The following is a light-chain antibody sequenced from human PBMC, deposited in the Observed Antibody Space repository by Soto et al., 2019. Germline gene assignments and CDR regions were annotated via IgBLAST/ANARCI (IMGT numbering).Light chain of an antibody. Sequence: DIQMTQSPSCLSASVGDRVTITCRARQSISSYLKWNPQKPGTAPKLLIYAASSLQSGVPSRFSGSGPGTDFTLTISSPQPEDFATYYCQQSYSTPRTCGQGTKVDIK. CDR2: AAS. CDR3: QQSYSTPRT. V-gene: IGKV1-39*01. J-gene: IGKJ1*01. CDR1: QSISSY.